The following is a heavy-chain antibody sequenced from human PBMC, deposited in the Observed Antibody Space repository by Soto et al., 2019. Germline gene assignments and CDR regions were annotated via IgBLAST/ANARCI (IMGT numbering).Heavy chain of an antibody. CDR3: ARTGGSYLSAEYFQH. Sequence: QVQLQESGPGLVKPSQTLSLTCTVSGGSISSGGYYWSWIRQHPGKGLEWIGDIYYSGSTYYNPSLKSRVTISVDTSKNQFSLKLSSVTAADTAVYYCARTGGSYLSAEYFQHWGQGTLVTVSS. CDR2: IYYSGST. D-gene: IGHD1-26*01. J-gene: IGHJ1*01. CDR1: GGSISSGGYY. V-gene: IGHV4-31*03.